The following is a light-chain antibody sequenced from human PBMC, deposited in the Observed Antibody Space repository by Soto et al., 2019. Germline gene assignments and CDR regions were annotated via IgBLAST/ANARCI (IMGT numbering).Light chain of an antibody. J-gene: IGKJ4*02. CDR2: DTS. CDR1: QSVKTY. CDR3: QQRGNSIT. Sequence: EIVLTQTPATLSLSPGQRATLSCWASQSVKTYLMWYQHKPGQAPRLLIYDTSNRATGIPDRFSGSGSGTGFTLTISNLTPEDSAVYYCQQRGNSITFGGGTKVEI. V-gene: IGKV3-11*01.